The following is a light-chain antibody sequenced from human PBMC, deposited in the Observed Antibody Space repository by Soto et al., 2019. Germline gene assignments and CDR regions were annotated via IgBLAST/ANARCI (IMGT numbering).Light chain of an antibody. Sequence: QAVVTQPPSVSAAPGQKVTISCSGSSSDIGNNYVSWYQQFPGTAPKLLIYDNNKRPSGIPDRFSGSKSGTSATLDITGLQTGDEADYYCGTWSSGLSAVFGGGTKVTVL. V-gene: IGLV1-51*01. CDR3: GTWSSGLSAV. CDR2: DNN. J-gene: IGLJ2*01. CDR1: SSDIGNNY.